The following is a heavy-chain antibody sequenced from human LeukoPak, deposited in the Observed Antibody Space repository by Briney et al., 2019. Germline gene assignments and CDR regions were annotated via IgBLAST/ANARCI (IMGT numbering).Heavy chain of an antibody. Sequence: GGSLRLSCAASRFTFSNYGMSWVRQAPGKGLEWVSAISGSGGSTYYADSVKGRFTISRDNSKNTLYLQMNSLRAEDTAVYYCAKRGITMIVVVPWGQGTLVTVSS. CDR1: RFTFSNYG. D-gene: IGHD3-22*01. CDR3: AKRGITMIVVVP. V-gene: IGHV3-23*01. CDR2: ISGSGGST. J-gene: IGHJ4*02.